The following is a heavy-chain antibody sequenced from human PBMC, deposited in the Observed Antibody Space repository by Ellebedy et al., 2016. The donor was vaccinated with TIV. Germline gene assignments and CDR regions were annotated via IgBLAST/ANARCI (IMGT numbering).Heavy chain of an antibody. D-gene: IGHD4-23*01. J-gene: IGHJ4*02. V-gene: IGHV3-53*01. CDR3: ARLSRWSIPF. CDR1: GFTVSNDY. CDR2: ISSGDVT. Sequence: GESLKISCAASGFTVSNDYMSWARQAPGKGLEWVSVISSGDVTYYADSVKGRFTISRDNSKNTLYFQMNSLRAEDTAVYYCARLSRWSIPFWGQGTLVTVSS.